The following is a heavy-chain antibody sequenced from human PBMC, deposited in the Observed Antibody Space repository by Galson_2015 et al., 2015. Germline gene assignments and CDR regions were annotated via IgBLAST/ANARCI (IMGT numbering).Heavy chain of an antibody. CDR3: ARVHRYGSGWYYMDV. Sequence: SVKVSCKASGYTFTGYYMHWVRQAPGQGLEWMGWINPNSGGTNYAQKFQGWVTMTRDTSISTAYMELSRLRSDDTAVYYCARVHRYGSGWYYMDVWGKGTTVTVSS. D-gene: IGHD6-19*01. CDR2: INPNSGGT. V-gene: IGHV1-2*04. CDR1: GYTFTGYY. J-gene: IGHJ6*03.